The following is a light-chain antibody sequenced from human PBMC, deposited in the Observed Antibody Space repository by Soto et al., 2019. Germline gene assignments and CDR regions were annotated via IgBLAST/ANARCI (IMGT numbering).Light chain of an antibody. Sequence: DIEMTQSPSSVSSSVGDIFTITCRASQGISSWLAWYQQKPGKAPKLLIYDASSLESGVPSRFSGSGSGTEFTLTISSLQPDDFATYYCQQYNSYWTFGQGTKVDIK. CDR1: QGISSW. J-gene: IGKJ1*01. CDR3: QQYNSYWT. V-gene: IGKV1-5*01. CDR2: DAS.